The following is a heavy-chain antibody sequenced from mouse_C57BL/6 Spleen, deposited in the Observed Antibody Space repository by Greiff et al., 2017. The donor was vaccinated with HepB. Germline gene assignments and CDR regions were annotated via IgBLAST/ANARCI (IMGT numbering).Heavy chain of an antibody. J-gene: IGHJ2*01. CDR1: GFSLTSYA. CDR2: IWTGGGT. D-gene: IGHD1-1*01. CDR3: ARNYYGSSYVDYFDY. Sequence: VQLQQSGPGLVAPSQSLSITCTVSGFSLTSYAISWVRQPPGKGLEWLGVIWTGGGTNYNSALKSRLSISKDNSKSQVFLKMNSLQTDDTARYYCARNYYGSSYVDYFDYWGQGTTLTVSS. V-gene: IGHV2-9-1*01.